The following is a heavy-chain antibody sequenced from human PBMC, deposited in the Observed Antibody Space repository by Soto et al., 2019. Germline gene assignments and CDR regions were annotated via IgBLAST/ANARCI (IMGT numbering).Heavy chain of an antibody. CDR3: ARVPKRAYDSSGSYYYYGMDV. D-gene: IGHD3-22*01. CDR1: GYSFTSYY. Sequence: ASVKVSCTASGYSFTSYYMHWVRQAPGQGLEWMGIINPSGGSTSYAQKFQGRVTMTRDTSTSTVYMELSSLRSEDTAVYYCARVPKRAYDSSGSYYYYGMDVWGQGTTVTVSS. CDR2: INPSGGST. J-gene: IGHJ6*02. V-gene: IGHV1-46*03.